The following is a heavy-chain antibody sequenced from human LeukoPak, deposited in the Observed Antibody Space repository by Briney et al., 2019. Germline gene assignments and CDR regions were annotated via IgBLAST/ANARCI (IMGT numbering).Heavy chain of an antibody. D-gene: IGHD3-22*01. CDR1: GDSISSGDYY. CDR3: ARGSSGQWGDFDY. J-gene: IGHJ4*02. V-gene: IGHV4-30-4*01. Sequence: SQTLSLTCTVSGDSISSGDYYWRWIRQPPGKGLEWIGYIYYSGSTYYNPSLKSRVTISVDTSKNQFSLKLSSVTAADTAVYYCARGSSGQWGDFDYWGQGTLVTVSS. CDR2: IYYSGST.